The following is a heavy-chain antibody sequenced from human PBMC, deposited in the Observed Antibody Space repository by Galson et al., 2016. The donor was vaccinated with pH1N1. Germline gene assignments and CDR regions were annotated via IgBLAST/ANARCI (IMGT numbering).Heavy chain of an antibody. CDR2: ISRSGSAL. J-gene: IGHJ3*02. V-gene: IGHV3-48*03. D-gene: IGHD1-14*01. CDR1: DFTFRRYE. Sequence: SLRLSCAASDFTFRRYEMRWVRQAPGKGLAWVAYISRSGSALYYPASVQGRFTISRENAGNSLFLQMSSLGAEDTAVYSCARETPGPAPRPYGAFDIWGQGTMVTVSS. CDR3: ARETPGPAPRPYGAFDI.